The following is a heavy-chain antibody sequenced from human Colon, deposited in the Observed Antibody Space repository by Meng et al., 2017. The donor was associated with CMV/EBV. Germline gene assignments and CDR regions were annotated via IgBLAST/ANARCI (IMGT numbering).Heavy chain of an antibody. J-gene: IGHJ4*02. CDR2: ISSSGSTI. D-gene: IGHD6-25*01. Sequence: GGSLRLSCAATGFTFSSYEMTWVRQPPGKGLEWISSISSSGSTIYYADSVKGRFTISRDNSKNMLYLQMNSLRADDTAIYYCAKGRGAAPFDYWGQGILVTVSS. CDR3: AKGRGAAPFDY. CDR1: GFTFSSYE. V-gene: IGHV3-48*03.